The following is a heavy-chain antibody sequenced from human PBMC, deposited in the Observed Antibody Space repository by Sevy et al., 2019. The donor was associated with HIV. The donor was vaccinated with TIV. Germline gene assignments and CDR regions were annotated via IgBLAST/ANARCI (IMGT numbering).Heavy chain of an antibody. CDR3: AKDLADTVLVDYFDY. J-gene: IGHJ4*02. V-gene: IGHV3-30*18. D-gene: IGHD5-18*01. CDR1: GFTFSNYG. Sequence: GGSLRLSCVASGFTFSNYGMHWVRQAPGKGLEWVAVISYDGSNKYYADSVKGRFTISRDNPKNTLYLQMNGLRGEDTAVYYCAKDLADTVLVDYFDYWGQGTLVTVSS. CDR2: ISYDGSNK.